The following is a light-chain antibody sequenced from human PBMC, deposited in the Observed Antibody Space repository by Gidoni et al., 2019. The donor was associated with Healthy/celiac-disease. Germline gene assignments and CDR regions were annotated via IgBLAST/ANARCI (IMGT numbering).Light chain of an antibody. CDR2: AAS. J-gene: IGKJ2*01. CDR1: QSISSY. CDR3: QQSYSTSYT. Sequence: DIQMTQSPSSLSASVGDRVTITCRASQSISSYLNWYQQKPGNAHKLLIYAASSLQSGVPSRFSGSGSGTDFTLTISSLQPEDFATYYCQQSYSTSYTFXQXTKLEIK. V-gene: IGKV1-39*01.